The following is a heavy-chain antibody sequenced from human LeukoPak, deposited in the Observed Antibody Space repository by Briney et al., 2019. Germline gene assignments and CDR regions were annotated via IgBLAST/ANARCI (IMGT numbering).Heavy chain of an antibody. CDR2: ISSSSSYI. Sequence: GGSLRLSCAASGFTFSSYSMNWVRQAPGKGLEWVSSISSSSSYIYYADSVKGRFTISRDNAKNSLYLQMNSLRAEDTAVYYCASALRLGELNGYWGQGTLVTVSS. J-gene: IGHJ4*02. V-gene: IGHV3-21*01. D-gene: IGHD3-16*01. CDR3: ASALRLGELNGY. CDR1: GFTFSSYS.